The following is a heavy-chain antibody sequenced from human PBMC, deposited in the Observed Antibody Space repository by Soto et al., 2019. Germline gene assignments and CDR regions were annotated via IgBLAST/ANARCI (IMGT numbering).Heavy chain of an antibody. Sequence: QITLKESGPTLVKHTQTLTLTCTFSGFSLSTSGVVVGWIRHPPGNALEWLALIYWDDDKRYSPSLKSSLTITKDTPKNQVVITMTNMVTVDTATYYCAHRNRYDFWHYTCCDPLGQGTLVTVSS. J-gene: IGHJ5*02. CDR1: GFSLSTSGVV. CDR3: AHRNRYDFWHYTCCDP. D-gene: IGHD3-3*01. V-gene: IGHV2-5*02. CDR2: IYWDDDK.